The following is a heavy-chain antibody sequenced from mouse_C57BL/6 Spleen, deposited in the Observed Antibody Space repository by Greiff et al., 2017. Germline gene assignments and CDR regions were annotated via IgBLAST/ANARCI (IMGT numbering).Heavy chain of an antibody. CDR2: IWTGGGT. V-gene: IGHV2-9-1*01. D-gene: IGHD2-4*01. CDR3: ARNYDYDVGKYAMDY. J-gene: IGHJ4*01. CDR1: GFSLTSYA. Sequence: QVQLKQSGPGLVAPSQSLSITCTVSGFSLTSYAISWVRQPPGKGLEWLGVIWTGGGTNYNSALKSRLSISKDNSKSQVFLKMNSLQTDDTARYYCARNYDYDVGKYAMDYWGQGTSVTVSS.